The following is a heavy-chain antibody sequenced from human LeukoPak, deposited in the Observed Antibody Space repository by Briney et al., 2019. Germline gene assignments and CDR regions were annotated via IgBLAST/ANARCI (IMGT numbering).Heavy chain of an antibody. CDR1: GFTFSSYA. Sequence: GGSLRLSCAASGFTFSSYAMHWVHQAPGKGLEWVAVISYDGSNKYYADSVKGRFTISRDNSKNTLYLQMTSLRAEDTAVYYCASGPTTRFYFDYWGQGTLVTVSS. CDR3: ASGPTTRFYFDY. D-gene: IGHD2-15*01. CDR2: ISYDGSNK. J-gene: IGHJ4*02. V-gene: IGHV3-30*01.